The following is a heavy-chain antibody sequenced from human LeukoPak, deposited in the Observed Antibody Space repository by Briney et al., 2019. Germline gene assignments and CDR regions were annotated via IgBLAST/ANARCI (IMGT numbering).Heavy chain of an antibody. CDR1: GFTFSSYG. V-gene: IGHV3-30*18. CDR2: ISYDGSNK. J-gene: IGHJ4*02. D-gene: IGHD3-22*01. CDR3: AKDHRPVVGNFDY. Sequence: PGGSLRLSCAASGFTFSSYGMHWVRQAPGKGLEWVAVISYDGSNKYYADSVKGRFTISRDNSKNTLYLQMNSLRAEDTAVYYCAKDHRPVVGNFDYWGQGTLVTVSS.